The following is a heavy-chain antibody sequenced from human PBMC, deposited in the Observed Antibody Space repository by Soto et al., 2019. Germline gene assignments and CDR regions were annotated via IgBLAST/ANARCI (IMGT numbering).Heavy chain of an antibody. CDR2: ISGSGGST. V-gene: IGHV3-23*01. CDR1: GFTFSSYA. D-gene: IGHD3-3*01. CDR3: AKDPDYDFWSGYYTGLGY. Sequence: GGSLRLSCAASGFTFSSYAMSWVRQAPGKGLEWVSAISGSGGSTYYADSVKGRFTISRDNSKNTLYLQMNSLRAEDTAVYYCAKDPDYDFWSGYYTGLGYWGQGTLVTVSS. J-gene: IGHJ4*02.